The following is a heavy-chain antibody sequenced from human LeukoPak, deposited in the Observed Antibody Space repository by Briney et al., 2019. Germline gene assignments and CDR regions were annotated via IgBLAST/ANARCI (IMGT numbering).Heavy chain of an antibody. CDR1: GFTFSSYS. D-gene: IGHD3-10*01. CDR2: ITRSNYI. CDR3: AKLSYGSGSLDYFDY. V-gene: IGHV3-21*04. Sequence: GGSLRLSCAASGFTFSSYSMNWVRQAPGKGLEWVSSITRSNYIYYADSVKGRFTISRDNAKNSLYLQMNSLRAEDTAVYYCAKLSYGSGSLDYFDYWGQGTLVTVSS. J-gene: IGHJ4*02.